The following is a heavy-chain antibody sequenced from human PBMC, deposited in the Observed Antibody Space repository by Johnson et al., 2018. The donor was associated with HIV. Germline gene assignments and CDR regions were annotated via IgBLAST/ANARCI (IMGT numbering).Heavy chain of an antibody. V-gene: IGHV3-23*04. CDR1: GFTFSSYA. CDR3: AKDQSYYDSSAPHDAFDI. Sequence: VQLVESGGGLVKPGGSLRLSCAASGFTFSSYAMSWVRQAPGKGLEWVSAISGSGGSTYYADSVTGRFTISRDNSKTTLYLQMNSLRAEDTAVYYCAKDQSYYDSSAPHDAFDIWGQGTMVTVSS. D-gene: IGHD3-22*01. CDR2: ISGSGGST. J-gene: IGHJ3*02.